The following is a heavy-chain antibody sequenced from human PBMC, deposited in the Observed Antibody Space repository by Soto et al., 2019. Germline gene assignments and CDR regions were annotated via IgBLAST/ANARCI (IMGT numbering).Heavy chain of an antibody. V-gene: IGHV3-30-3*01. CDR3: ARGGYCSSTSCYYYYGMDV. CDR1: GFTFSSYA. Sequence: QVQLVESGGGVVQPGRSLRLSCAASGFTFSSYAMHWVRQAPGKGLEWVAVISYDGSNKYYADSVKGRFTISRDNSKNPLYLQMNSLRAEDTAVYYCARGGYCSSTSCYYYYGMDVWGQGTTVTVSS. CDR2: ISYDGSNK. J-gene: IGHJ6*02. D-gene: IGHD2-2*01.